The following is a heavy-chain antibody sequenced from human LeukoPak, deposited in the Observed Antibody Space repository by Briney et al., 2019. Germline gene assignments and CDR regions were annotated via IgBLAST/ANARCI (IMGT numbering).Heavy chain of an antibody. CDR2: INPSGGST. J-gene: IGHJ5*02. D-gene: IGHD3-22*01. CDR3: ARSQRGSGYKNWFDL. V-gene: IGHV1-46*01. CDR1: GYTFTSYY. Sequence: ASVKVSCKASGYTFTSYYMHWVRQAPGQGLEWMGIINPSGGSTSYAQKFQGRVTMTRDTSTSTVYMELSSLRSEDTAVYYCARSQRGSGYKNWFDLWGQGTLVTVSS.